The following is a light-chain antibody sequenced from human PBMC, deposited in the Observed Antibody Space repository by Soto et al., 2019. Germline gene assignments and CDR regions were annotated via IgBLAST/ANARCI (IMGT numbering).Light chain of an antibody. J-gene: IGKJ1*01. Sequence: EIVLTQSPGTLSLSPGERATLSCRASQSASSGYLAWYQQKPGQAPRLLIYGASRRATGIPDRFSGSGSGTDFTLTISRLEPEDFAVYYCQQYGSSPWTFGQGTKVEIK. CDR3: QQYGSSPWT. CDR1: QSASSGY. CDR2: GAS. V-gene: IGKV3-20*01.